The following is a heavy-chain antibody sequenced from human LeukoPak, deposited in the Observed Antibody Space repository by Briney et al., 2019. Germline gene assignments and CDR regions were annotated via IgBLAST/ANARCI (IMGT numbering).Heavy chain of an antibody. V-gene: IGHV3-23*01. CDR3: AEGVYGDHPHYSDY. Sequence: PGGSLRLSCAASGFAFSSFAMNWVRQAPGKGLQWVSAISGDATTTYYPDSLTGRFTISRDNSRNTLYLQMNSLRADDTAVYYCAEGVYGDHPHYSDYWGQGTLVIVSS. J-gene: IGHJ4*02. D-gene: IGHD4-17*01. CDR1: GFAFSSFA. CDR2: ISGDATTT.